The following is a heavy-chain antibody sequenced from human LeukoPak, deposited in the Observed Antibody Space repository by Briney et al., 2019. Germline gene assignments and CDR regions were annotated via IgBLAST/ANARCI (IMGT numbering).Heavy chain of an antibody. J-gene: IGHJ5*02. D-gene: IGHD3-16*01. CDR3: AAGFRLRLGTGDLYNWFDP. Sequence: ASVKVSCKVSGYTLTELSMHWVRQAPGKGLEWMGGFDPEDGETIHAQKFQGRVTMTEDTSTDTAYMELSSLRSEDTAVYYCAAGFRLRLGTGDLYNWFDPWGQGTLVTVSS. V-gene: IGHV1-24*01. CDR1: GYTLTELS. CDR2: FDPEDGET.